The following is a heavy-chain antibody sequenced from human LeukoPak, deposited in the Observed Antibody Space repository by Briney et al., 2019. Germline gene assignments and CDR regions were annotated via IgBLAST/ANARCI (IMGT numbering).Heavy chain of an antibody. CDR1: SYSISSGYY. CDR3: ARVPHGETIFGVVLYWFDP. J-gene: IGHJ5*02. CDR2: IYHSGST. Sequence: PSETLSLTCIVSSYSISSGYYWGWIRQPPGKGLEWIGSIYHSGSTYYNPSLKSRVTISVDTSKNQFSLKLSSVTTADTAVYYCARVPHGETIFGVVLYWFDPWGQGTLVTVFS. D-gene: IGHD3-3*01. V-gene: IGHV4-38-2*02.